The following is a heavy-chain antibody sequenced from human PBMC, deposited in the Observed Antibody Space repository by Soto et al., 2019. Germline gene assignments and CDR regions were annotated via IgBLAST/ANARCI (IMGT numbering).Heavy chain of an antibody. J-gene: IGHJ4*02. CDR1: GFTFSSYS. Sequence: PGGSLRLSCAASGFTFSSYSMNWVRQAPGKGLEWVSSISSISSYIYYADSVKGRFTISRDNAKNSLYLQMNSLRAEDTAVYYCARISSSGYPKYWGQGALVTVSS. CDR3: ARISSSGYPKY. V-gene: IGHV3-21*01. CDR2: ISSISSYI. D-gene: IGHD3-22*01.